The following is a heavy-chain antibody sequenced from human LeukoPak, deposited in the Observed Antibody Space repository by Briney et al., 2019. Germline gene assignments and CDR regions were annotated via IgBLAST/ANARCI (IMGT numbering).Heavy chain of an antibody. CDR3: ARRRYYDSTGYLD. V-gene: IGHV4-39*01. D-gene: IGHD3-22*01. CDR1: GDSISSSSYY. Sequence: SETLSLTCTISGDSISSSSYYWRWIRQPPGKGLEWIGDIYYRGRTYYSPSLKSRVSLSIDTSNNQFSLTLNSVTAADTALYFCARRRYYDSTGYLDWGQGTLVTVSS. CDR2: IYYRGRT. J-gene: IGHJ1*01.